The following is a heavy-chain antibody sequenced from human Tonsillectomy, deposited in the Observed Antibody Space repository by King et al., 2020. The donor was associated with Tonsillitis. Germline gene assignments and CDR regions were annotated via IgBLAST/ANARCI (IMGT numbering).Heavy chain of an antibody. Sequence: VQLVQSGAEVKEPGASVKVSCKASGYTFTNYDMHWVRQAPGQRPEWMGWINVGNGDTKYSQKFQGRVTITRDTSASTAYMELSSLRSKDTAVYYCARGSIVAPSLNYFDYWGQGTLVTVSS. CDR2: INVGNGDT. D-gene: IGHD6-6*01. CDR1: GYTFTNYD. J-gene: IGHJ4*02. V-gene: IGHV1-3*01. CDR3: ARGSIVAPSLNYFDY.